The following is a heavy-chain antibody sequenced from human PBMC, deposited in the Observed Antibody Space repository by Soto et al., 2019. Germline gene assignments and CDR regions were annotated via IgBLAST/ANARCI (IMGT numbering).Heavy chain of an antibody. CDR3: ARAKPHYYDSSGYVYGMDV. CDR1: GFTFSSYA. D-gene: IGHD3-22*01. Sequence: GGSLRLSCAASGFTFSSYAMHWVRQAPGKGLEWVAVISYDGSNKYYADSVKGRFTISRDNSKNTLYLQMNSLRAEDTAVYYCARAKPHYYDSSGYVYGMDVWGQGTTVTVSS. V-gene: IGHV3-30-3*01. CDR2: ISYDGSNK. J-gene: IGHJ6*02.